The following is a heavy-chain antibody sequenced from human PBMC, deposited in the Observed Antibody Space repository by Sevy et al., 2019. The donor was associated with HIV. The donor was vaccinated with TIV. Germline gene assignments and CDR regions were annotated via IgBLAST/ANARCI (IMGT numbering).Heavy chain of an antibody. CDR1: GFTFSSYA. V-gene: IGHV3-30*04. CDR3: ARVRVVAATTDAFDI. J-gene: IGHJ3*02. D-gene: IGHD2-15*01. CDR2: ISYDGSNK. Sequence: GGSLRLSCAASGFTFSSYAMHWVRQAPGKGLEGVAVISYDGSNKYYADSVKGRFTISRDNSKNTLYLQMNSLRAEDTAVYYCARVRVVAATTDAFDIWGQGTMVTVSS.